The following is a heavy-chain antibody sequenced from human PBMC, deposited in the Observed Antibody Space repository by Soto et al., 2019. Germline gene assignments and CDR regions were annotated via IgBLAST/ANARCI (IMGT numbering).Heavy chain of an antibody. V-gene: IGHV3-30*18. CDR3: AKGILSATIGPYAMDV. J-gene: IGHJ6*02. CDR2: ISYDGNYI. Sequence: GSLSLSSEASGFEFISYAMHGVRQATGKGLEWVGVISYDGNYIYYADSVKGRFTISRDNSKNTLYVQVNSLRPEDTAVYYCAKGILSATIGPYAMDVWGQGTTVTVSS. CDR1: GFEFISYA. D-gene: IGHD3-16*01.